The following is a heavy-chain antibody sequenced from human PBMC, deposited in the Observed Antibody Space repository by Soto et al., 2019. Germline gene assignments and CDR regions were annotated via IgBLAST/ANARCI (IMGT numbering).Heavy chain of an antibody. Sequence: DTLPLTCAVYGGSFSGYYWSWIRQPPGKGLEWIGEINHSGSTNYNPSLKSRVTISVDTSKNQFSLNLSSVTAADTAVYYCARGGRNDWKVVFDRRGHGKIVTVSS. V-gene: IGHV4-34*01. J-gene: IGHJ3*02. CDR1: GGSFSGYY. CDR2: INHSGST. D-gene: IGHD1-1*01. CDR3: ARGGRNDWKVVFDR.